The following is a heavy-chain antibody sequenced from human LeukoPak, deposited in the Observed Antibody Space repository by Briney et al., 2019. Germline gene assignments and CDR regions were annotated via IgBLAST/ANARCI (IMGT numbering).Heavy chain of an antibody. CDR1: GFTFGSFA. CDR3: AKAPNFASGNYYAFDC. V-gene: IGHV3-23*01. D-gene: IGHD3-10*01. Sequence: GGSLRLSCAASGFTFGSFAMHWVRQAPGKGLEWVSGISGRAGSAYYADSVKGRFTISRDNSKNTLFLQMNTLGAEDTAVYFCAKAPNFASGNYYAFDCWGQGTLVTVSS. CDR2: ISGRAGSA. J-gene: IGHJ4*02.